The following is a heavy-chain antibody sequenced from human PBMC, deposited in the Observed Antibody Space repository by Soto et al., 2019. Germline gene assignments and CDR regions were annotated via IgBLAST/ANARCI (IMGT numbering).Heavy chain of an antibody. D-gene: IGHD2-2*01. CDR2: ISGGGGST. J-gene: IGHJ4*02. CDR1: GFTFSSYA. V-gene: IGHV3-23*01. Sequence: PGWSLRLSCAASGFTFSSYAMSWLRQAPGKGLEWVSVISGGGGSTYYAASVKGRFTISRDNSKNTLYLQMNSLRAEDTAIYYCATPNVYCSSTSCYDYWGQGTLVTVSS. CDR3: ATPNVYCSSTSCYDY.